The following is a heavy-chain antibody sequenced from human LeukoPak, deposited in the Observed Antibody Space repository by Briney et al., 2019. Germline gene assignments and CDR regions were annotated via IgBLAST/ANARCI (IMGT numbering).Heavy chain of an antibody. D-gene: IGHD2-8*01. CDR1: GGSIITHY. CDR3: ARHKDIVLMVYAPGAFNI. J-gene: IGHJ3*02. V-gene: IGHV4-59*11. Sequence: SETLSFTCTVSGGSIITHYWSWIRQPPGKGLEWIGYIYYSGSTNYNPSLKSRVTISVETTKTQFSLKLSSVTAADTAVHYCARHKDIVLMVYAPGAFNIWGQGTMVTVSS. CDR2: IYYSGST.